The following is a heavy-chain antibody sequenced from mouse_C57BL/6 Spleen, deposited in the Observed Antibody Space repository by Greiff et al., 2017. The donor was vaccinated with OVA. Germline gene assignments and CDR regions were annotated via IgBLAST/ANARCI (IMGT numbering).Heavy chain of an antibody. V-gene: IGHV5-4*01. D-gene: IGHD4-1*01. CDR2: ISDGGSYT. J-gene: IGHJ2*01. CDR1: GFTFSSYA. CDR3: ARGVLGFDY. Sequence: EVQLVESGGGLVKPGGSLKLSCAASGFTFSSYAMSWVRQTPEKRLEWVATISDGGSYTYYPDNVKGRFTISRDNAKNNLYLQMSHLKSEDTAMYYCARGVLGFDYWGQGTTLTVSS.